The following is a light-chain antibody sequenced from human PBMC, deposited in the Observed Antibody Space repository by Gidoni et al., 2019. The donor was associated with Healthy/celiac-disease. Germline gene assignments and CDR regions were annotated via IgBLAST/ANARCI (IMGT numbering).Light chain of an antibody. CDR1: QSVLYSSNYKNY. Sequence: DIVMTQSPDSLAVPLGERDTIKCKSSQSVLYSSNYKNYLAWYQQKSGQPPKLLIYWASTRESGVPDRVSGSGSGTDFTLTVSRLKAKGVAVYCCQRYYSTPTMCSFGQGTKLGIK. J-gene: IGKJ2*04. CDR3: QRYYSTPTMCS. V-gene: IGKV4-1*01. CDR2: WAS.